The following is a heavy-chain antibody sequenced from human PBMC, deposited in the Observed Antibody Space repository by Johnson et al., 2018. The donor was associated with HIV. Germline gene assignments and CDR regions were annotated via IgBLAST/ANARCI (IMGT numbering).Heavy chain of an antibody. J-gene: IGHJ3*02. CDR1: GFAFSSYG. CDR3: AKAGAVAVPGIDAFDI. Sequence: QMLLVESGGGVVQPGRSLRLSCAASGFAFSSYGMHWVRQAPGKGLEWVAIISYDGSNKYYADSVKGRFTISRDNSKNTLYLQMNSLRAEDTAVYYCAKAGAVAVPGIDAFDIWGQGTMVTVSS. CDR2: ISYDGSNK. V-gene: IGHV3-30*18. D-gene: IGHD6-19*01.